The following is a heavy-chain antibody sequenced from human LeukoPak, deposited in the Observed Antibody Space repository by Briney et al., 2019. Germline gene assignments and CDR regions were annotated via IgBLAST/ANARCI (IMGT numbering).Heavy chain of an antibody. CDR2: IFYTGKT. CDR1: GGSISSHS. V-gene: IGHV4-59*11. J-gene: IGHJ4*02. CDR3: ARVFDS. Sequence: SETLSLTCTVSGGSISSHSWGWIRQPPGKGPEWIGDIFYTGKTNYNPSLKRRVTISLDTSRNQFSLKLTSVTAADTAVYYCARVFDSRGQGTLVTVSS.